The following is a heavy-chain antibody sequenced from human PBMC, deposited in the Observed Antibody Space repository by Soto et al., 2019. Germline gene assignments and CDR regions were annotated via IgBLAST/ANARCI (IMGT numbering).Heavy chain of an antibody. CDR1: GFTFSSYS. CDR3: ARDLGPELADYRGYYYGMDV. Sequence: GGSLRLSCAASGFTFSSYSMNWVRQAPGKGLEWVSSISSSSSYIYYADSVKGRFTISRDNAKNSLYLQMNSLRAEDTAVYYCARDLGPELADYRGYYYGMDVWGQGTTVTVSS. D-gene: IGHD4-4*01. J-gene: IGHJ6*02. V-gene: IGHV3-21*01. CDR2: ISSSSSYI.